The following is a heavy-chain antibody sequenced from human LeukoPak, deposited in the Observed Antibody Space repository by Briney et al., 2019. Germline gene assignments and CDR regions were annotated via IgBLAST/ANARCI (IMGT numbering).Heavy chain of an antibody. Sequence: GGSLRLSCVASGFTFSTYAMSWVRQAPGKGLEWVSIIYRDGSTYYADSVKGRFTISRDNSKNTLHLQMNSLRADDTAVYDCARYVWGQGTLVTVSS. J-gene: IGHJ4*01. CDR3: ARYV. CDR2: IYRDGST. V-gene: IGHV3-66*01. CDR1: GFTFSTYA. D-gene: IGHD3-16*01.